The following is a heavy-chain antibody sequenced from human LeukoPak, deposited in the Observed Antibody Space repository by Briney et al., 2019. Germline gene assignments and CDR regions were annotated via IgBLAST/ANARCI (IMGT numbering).Heavy chain of an antibody. CDR1: GFSFSAYS. CDR2: ISSGGRYI. V-gene: IGHV3-21*01. Sequence: GGSLRLSCTASGFSFSAYSMNWVRRAPGKGLEWVSSISSGGRYIHYADSVKGRFTISRDNGRKSLFLQLSSLSAEDTAVYYCARPWVNDGDNEYYYFYGMDVWGQGTTVTVSS. CDR3: ARPWVNDGDNEYYYFYGMDV. J-gene: IGHJ6*02. D-gene: IGHD5-24*01.